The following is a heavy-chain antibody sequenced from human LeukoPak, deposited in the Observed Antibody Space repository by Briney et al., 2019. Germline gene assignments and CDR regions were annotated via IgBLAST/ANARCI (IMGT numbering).Heavy chain of an antibody. CDR1: GFTFSSYW. CDR2: VNNDGSTT. D-gene: IGHD6-13*01. J-gene: IGHJ4*02. V-gene: IGHV3-74*01. CDR3: LAAAGTIG. Sequence: GGSLRLSCAASGFTFSSYWMHWVRQAPGKGLVWVSRVNNDGSTTSYADSVRGRFTISRDNTKNTLYLQMNSLKAEDTAVYFCLAAAGTIGWGQGTLVTVSS.